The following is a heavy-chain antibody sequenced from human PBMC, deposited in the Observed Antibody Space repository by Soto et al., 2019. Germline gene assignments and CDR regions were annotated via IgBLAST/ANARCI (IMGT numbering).Heavy chain of an antibody. V-gene: IGHV4-34*01. Sequence: SETLSLTCAVYGGSFSGYYWSWIRQPPGKGLEWIGEINHSGSTNYNPSLKSRVTISVDTSNNQFPLRLSSVTAADTAVYYCARNTSGRYFDCWGQGTLVTVSS. CDR1: GGSFSGYY. CDR3: ARNTSGRYFDC. CDR2: INHSGST. J-gene: IGHJ4*02. D-gene: IGHD6-19*01.